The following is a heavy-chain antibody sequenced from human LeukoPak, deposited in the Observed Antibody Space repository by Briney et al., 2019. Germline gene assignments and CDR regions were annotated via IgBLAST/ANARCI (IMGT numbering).Heavy chain of an antibody. V-gene: IGHV3-23*01. J-gene: IGHJ3*02. CDR3: ARAGDAFDI. Sequence: PGGSLRLSCAASGFNFNDAAMTWVRQAPGKGLEWVSLIASSGRNTYYTDSVRGRFTISRDNSKKTLSLQMNSLRAEDTATYYCARAGDAFDIWGQGTMVTVSS. CDR1: GFNFNDAA. CDR2: IASSGRNT.